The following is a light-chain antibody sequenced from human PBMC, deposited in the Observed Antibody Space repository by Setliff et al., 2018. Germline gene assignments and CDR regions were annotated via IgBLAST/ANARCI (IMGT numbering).Light chain of an antibody. J-gene: IGLJ3*02. V-gene: IGLV1-51*01. CDR3: GTWDDTLSAVV. CDR1: GSNIGNNY. Sequence: QSVLTQPPSVSAAPGQTVTISCAGGGSNIGNNYVTWYQQLPGTAPNLLIYDNNKRPSGIPDRFSGSKSGTSATLGITGLQTGDEAHYYCGTWDDTLSAVVFGGGTKGTVL. CDR2: DNN.